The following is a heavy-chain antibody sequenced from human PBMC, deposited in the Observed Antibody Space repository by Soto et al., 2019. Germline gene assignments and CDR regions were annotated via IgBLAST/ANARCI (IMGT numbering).Heavy chain of an antibody. CDR1: GYPYTNSY. J-gene: IGHJ6*02. Sequence: QVQLVQSGAEVRKPGASVKVSCKASGYPYTNSYMHWVRQAPGQGLEWMGWIHPNTGGTNYAQKFQGRVTMTRDTSVSTVYMELNRLTSDDTATYFCASDFRTSGWFRQAGNFAMDVWGQGTTVTVS. D-gene: IGHD6-19*01. V-gene: IGHV1-2*02. CDR2: IHPNTGGT. CDR3: ASDFRTSGWFRQAGNFAMDV.